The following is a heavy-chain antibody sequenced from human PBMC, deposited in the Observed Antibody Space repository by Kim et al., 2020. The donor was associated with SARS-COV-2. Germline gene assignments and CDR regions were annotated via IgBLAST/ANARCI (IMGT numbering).Heavy chain of an antibody. CDR2: IKSNTDGGTT. CDR1: GFTFTNAW. Sequence: GGSLRLSCAATGFTFTNAWMSWVRQAPGRGLEWVGRIKSNTDGGTTAYAAPVKGRFTISRDDTKNTFHLQINSLKTADTAMYYCTTAYRFILDYWDQGT. V-gene: IGHV3-15*01. D-gene: IGHD1-26*01. CDR3: TTAYRFILDY. J-gene: IGHJ4*02.